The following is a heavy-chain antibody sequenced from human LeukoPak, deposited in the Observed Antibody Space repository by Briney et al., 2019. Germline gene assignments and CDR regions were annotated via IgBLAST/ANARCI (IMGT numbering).Heavy chain of an antibody. J-gene: IGHJ3*02. CDR1: GFTFSSYA. D-gene: IGHD3-3*01. Sequence: GGSLRLSCAASGFTFSSYAMHWVRQAPGKGLEWVGRIRSKTDGGTTDYAAPVKGRFTISRDDSKNTLYLQMNSLKTEDTAVYYCTTDEPAITIFGVVIQSGDAFDIWGQGTMVTVSS. V-gene: IGHV3-15*01. CDR2: IRSKTDGGTT. CDR3: TTDEPAITIFGVVIQSGDAFDI.